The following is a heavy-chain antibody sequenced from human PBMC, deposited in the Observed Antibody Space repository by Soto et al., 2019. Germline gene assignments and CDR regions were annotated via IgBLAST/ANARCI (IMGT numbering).Heavy chain of an antibody. CDR2: FSASIGNT. CDR1: GYTFTSYG. J-gene: IGHJ6*02. D-gene: IGHD2-2*02. Sequence: QVQLVQSGAEVKKPGASVRFSSRASGYTFTSYGITWCRKAPGQGLGGLEGFSASIGNTNYAQKLQGRVTMTTDTSTSTAYMELRSLRSDDTAVYYCARDRRADCSSTSCYTGYYYYGMDVWGQGTTVTVSS. V-gene: IGHV1-18*01. CDR3: ARDRRADCSSTSCYTGYYYYGMDV.